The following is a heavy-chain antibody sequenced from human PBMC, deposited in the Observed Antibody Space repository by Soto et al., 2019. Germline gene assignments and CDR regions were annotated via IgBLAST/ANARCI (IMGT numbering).Heavy chain of an antibody. V-gene: IGHV1-24*01. CDR3: ATAIVVVTAIWFDP. CDR1: GSTLTELS. D-gene: IGHD2-21*02. Sequence: GASVKVSCKVSGSTLTELSMHWVRQAPGKGLEWMGGFDPEDGETIYAQKFQGRVTMTEDTSTDTAYMELSSLRSEDTAVYYCATAIVVVTAIWFDPWGQGTLVTVSS. J-gene: IGHJ5*02. CDR2: FDPEDGET.